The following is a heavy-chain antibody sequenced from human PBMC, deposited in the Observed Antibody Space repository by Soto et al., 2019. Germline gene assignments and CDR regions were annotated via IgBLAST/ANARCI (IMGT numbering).Heavy chain of an antibody. Sequence: EVQLVESGGGLVQPGGSLRLSCAASGFTFSDHYMDWVRQAPGKGLEWVGRTRNKAYSYTTEYAASVKGRLTISRDNSKNSLYLQMNSLKTEDTAVYYCRTSFWGGSSYGMDVWGQGTTVTVSS. CDR1: GFTFSDHY. D-gene: IGHD3-3*01. CDR2: TRNKAYSYTT. J-gene: IGHJ6*02. CDR3: RTSFWGGSSYGMDV. V-gene: IGHV3-72*01.